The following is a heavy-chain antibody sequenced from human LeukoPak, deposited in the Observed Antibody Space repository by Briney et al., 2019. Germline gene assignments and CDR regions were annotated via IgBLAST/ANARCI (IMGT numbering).Heavy chain of an antibody. D-gene: IGHD3-22*01. CDR1: GYTFTSYA. V-gene: IGHV1-3*03. Sequence: ASVKVSCKASGYTFTSYAMHWVRQAPGQGLEWMGWINAGNGNTKYSQEFQGRVTITRDTSASTAYMELSSLRSEDMAVYYCAREYYDSSGYYIPYWFDPWGQGTLVTVSS. CDR2: INAGNGNT. CDR3: AREYYDSSGYYIPYWFDP. J-gene: IGHJ5*02.